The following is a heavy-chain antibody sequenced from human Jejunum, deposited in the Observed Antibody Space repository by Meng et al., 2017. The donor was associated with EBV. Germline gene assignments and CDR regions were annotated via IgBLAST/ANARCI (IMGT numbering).Heavy chain of an antibody. CDR3: ARKAVPGTFARPKFDY. J-gene: IGHJ4*02. D-gene: IGHD6-19*01. Sequence: QRQPCGPGLLQPSETLSLPCAVYGGSFNDYYWTWIRQPPGKGLEWIGEIIHSGSTNYDPSLKSRVTISVDRSKNQFSLKLTSVTAADTAVYYCARKAVPGTFARPKFDYWGQGTLVTVSS. CDR1: GGSFNDYY. CDR2: IIHSGST. V-gene: IGHV4-34*12.